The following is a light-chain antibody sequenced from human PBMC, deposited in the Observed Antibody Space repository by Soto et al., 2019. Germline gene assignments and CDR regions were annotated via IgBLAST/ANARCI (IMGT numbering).Light chain of an antibody. Sequence: DIQMTQSPSSLSASVGDRVTITCQASQDISNFLVWFQQKPGKVPNLMIYGASTLQSWVPSRFSGIGSGTDFTLTISSLQPEEVANYFCQKYNSAPFTFGPGTTVDI. CDR2: GAS. V-gene: IGKV1-27*01. CDR1: QDISNF. J-gene: IGKJ3*01. CDR3: QKYNSAPFT.